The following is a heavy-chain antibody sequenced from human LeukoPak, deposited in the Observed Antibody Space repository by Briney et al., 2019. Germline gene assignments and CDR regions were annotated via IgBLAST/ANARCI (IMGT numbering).Heavy chain of an antibody. CDR3: ARDLYYDSSGYYYYYGMDV. V-gene: IGHV3-30*09. J-gene: IGHJ6*02. CDR2: ISYDGSNK. Sequence: GGSLRLSCAASGFTFSSYAMYWVRQAPGKGLEWVAVISYDGSNKYYADSVKGRFAISRDNSKNTLYLQMNSLRAEDTAVYYCARDLYYDSSGYYYYYGMDVWGQGTTVTVSS. CDR1: GFTFSSYA. D-gene: IGHD3-22*01.